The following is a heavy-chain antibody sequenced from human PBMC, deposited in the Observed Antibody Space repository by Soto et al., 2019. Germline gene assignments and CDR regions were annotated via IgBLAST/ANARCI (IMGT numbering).Heavy chain of an antibody. CDR2: IYDSESA. Sequence: QVQLQESGPGLVKASQTLSLICSVSGESISSGGYYWSWIRHHPGKGLEWIGYIYDSESAYYNPSLKSRVTISMDTSKNHFAMKLSSVTAADTAVYYCARASSSSSAADYWGQGTLITVSS. CDR3: ARASSSSSAADY. V-gene: IGHV4-31*03. J-gene: IGHJ4*02. D-gene: IGHD6-6*01. CDR1: GESISSGGYY.